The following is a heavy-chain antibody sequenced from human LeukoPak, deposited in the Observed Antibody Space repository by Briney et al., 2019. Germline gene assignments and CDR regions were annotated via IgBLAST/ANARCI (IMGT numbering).Heavy chain of an antibody. D-gene: IGHD3-22*01. Sequence: ASVKVSCKASGYTFTSYGIIWVRHAPGQGLEWMGWISAYSGITNYAQKFQGRANMTIDISTSTAYMELRSLRSDATAVYYCARGGYFYDSSGSGDFYYYGMDVWGQGATVTVSS. CDR3: ARGGYFYDSSGSGDFYYYGMDV. CDR1: GYTFTSYG. J-gene: IGHJ6*02. CDR2: ISAYSGIT. V-gene: IGHV1-18*01.